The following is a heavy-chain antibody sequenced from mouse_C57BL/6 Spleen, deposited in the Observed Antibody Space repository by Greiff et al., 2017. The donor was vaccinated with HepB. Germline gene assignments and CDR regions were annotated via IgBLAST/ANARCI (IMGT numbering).Heavy chain of an antibody. D-gene: IGHD3-2*02. V-gene: IGHV1-81*01. CDR3: ARWTAQATIDY. CDR1: GYTFTSYG. Sequence: QVQLKESGAELARPGASVKLSCKASGYTFTSYGISWVKQRTGQGLEWIGEIYPRSGNTYYNEKFKGKATLTADKSSSTAYMGLRSLTSEDSAVYFCARWTAQATIDYWGQGTTLTVSS. J-gene: IGHJ2*01. CDR2: IYPRSGNT.